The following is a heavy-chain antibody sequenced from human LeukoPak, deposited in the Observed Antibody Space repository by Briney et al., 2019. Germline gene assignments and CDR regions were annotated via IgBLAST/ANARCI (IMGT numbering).Heavy chain of an antibody. J-gene: IGHJ4*02. V-gene: IGHV5-51*01. Sequence: GESLKISCKGSGYSFTSYWNGWVRQMPGKGLEWMGIIYPGDSDTRYSPSFQGQVTISADKSISTAYLQWSSLKASDTAMYYCARQIPYGSGSYYIFDYWGQGTLVTVSS. CDR1: GYSFTSYW. CDR2: IYPGDSDT. CDR3: ARQIPYGSGSYYIFDY. D-gene: IGHD3-10*01.